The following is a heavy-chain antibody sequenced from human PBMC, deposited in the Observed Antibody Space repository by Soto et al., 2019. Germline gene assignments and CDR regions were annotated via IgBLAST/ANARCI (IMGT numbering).Heavy chain of an antibody. D-gene: IGHD6-19*01. Sequence: GGSLRLSCAASGFTFSSYAMSWVRQAPGKGLEWVSAISGSGGSTYYADSVKGRFTISRDNSKNTLYLQMNSLRAEDTAVYYCAKAEAERIAVARAPNWYFDLWGRSTLVTVSS. V-gene: IGHV3-23*01. CDR3: AKAEAERIAVARAPNWYFDL. CDR1: GFTFSSYA. CDR2: ISGSGGST. J-gene: IGHJ2*01.